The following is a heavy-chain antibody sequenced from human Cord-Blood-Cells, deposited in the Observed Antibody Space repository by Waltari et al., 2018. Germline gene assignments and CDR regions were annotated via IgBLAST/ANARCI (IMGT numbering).Heavy chain of an antibody. J-gene: IGHJ6*02. D-gene: IGHD2-15*01. CDR3: ARASVGPDIEALYYYYGMDV. CDR2: IDAGSSNK. V-gene: IGHV1-3*01. CDR1: GYTFTSYA. Sequence: QVKLVQSGAGVKKPGASVKVSCKASGYTFTSYAMHWVRQAPGQRLEWIGWIDAGSSNKKYPPEFQGRVTITSDTAASTAYMELSSLSSEDTAVYYCARASVGPDIEALYYYYGMDVWGQGTTVTVSS.